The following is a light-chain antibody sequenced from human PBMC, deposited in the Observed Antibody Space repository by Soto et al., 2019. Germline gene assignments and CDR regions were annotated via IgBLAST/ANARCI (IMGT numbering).Light chain of an antibody. CDR3: QSYDSSLSGSGV. V-gene: IGLV1-40*01. CDR1: SSNLEAGYD. CDR2: GNT. Sequence: QPVLTQPPSVSGAPGQRVTISCTGGSSNLEAGYDVFWYQQLPGTAPKLLIYGNTNRPSGVPDRFSASKSGTSASLAITGLQAEDDADYYCQSYDSSLSGSGVFGTGTKVTVL. J-gene: IGLJ1*01.